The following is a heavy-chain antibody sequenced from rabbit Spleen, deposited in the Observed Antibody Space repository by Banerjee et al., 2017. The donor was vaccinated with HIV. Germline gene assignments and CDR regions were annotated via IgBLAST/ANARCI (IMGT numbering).Heavy chain of an antibody. D-gene: IGHD4-1*01. Sequence: QEQLEESGGGLVTPGGTLTLTCTASGIDFSRSYDMCWVRQAPGKGLEWIACIYVGSGGGTKYASWAKGRFTISKTSSTTVTLQMPSLTAADTATYFCARETSSGWGVVSFYFNLWGPGTLVTVS. V-gene: IGHV1S45*01. CDR3: ARETSSGWGVVSFYFNL. CDR1: GIDFSRSYD. CDR2: IYVGSGGGT. J-gene: IGHJ4*01.